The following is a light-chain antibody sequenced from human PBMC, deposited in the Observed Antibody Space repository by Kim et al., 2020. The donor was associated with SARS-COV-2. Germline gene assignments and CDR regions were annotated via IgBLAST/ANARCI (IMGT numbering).Light chain of an antibody. CDR2: GNT. CDR1: SSNIGAGYD. V-gene: IGLV1-40*01. CDR3: QSYDSSLSVI. Sequence: GQRGNSCCTGRSSNIGAGYDVHWYQQRPGTAPKLLIYGNTNRPSGVPDRFSGSKSGTSASLAIIGLQAEDEANYYCQSYDSSLSVIFGGGTQLTVL. J-gene: IGLJ2*01.